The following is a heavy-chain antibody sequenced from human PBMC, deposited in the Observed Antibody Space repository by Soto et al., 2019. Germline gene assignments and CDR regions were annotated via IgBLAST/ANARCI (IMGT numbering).Heavy chain of an antibody. CDR3: AREGTYCSGGSCDYHLDY. J-gene: IGHJ4*02. V-gene: IGHV3-33*01. CDR2: IWYDGSNK. CDR1: GFTFSSYG. Sequence: QVQLVESGGGVVQPGRSLRLSCAASGFTFSSYGMHWVRQAPGKGLEWVSVIWYDGSNKYYADSVKGRFTISRDNSKNTLYLQMNSMNAESTEVSDGAREGTYCSGGSCDYHLDYWGQGTLVTVSS. D-gene: IGHD2-15*01.